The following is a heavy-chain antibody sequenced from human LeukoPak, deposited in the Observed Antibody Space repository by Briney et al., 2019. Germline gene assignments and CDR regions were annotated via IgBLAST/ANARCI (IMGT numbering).Heavy chain of an antibody. CDR1: GGSFSGYY. CDR2: INHFGRT. Sequence: SETLSLTCAVYGGSFSGYYWSWIRQPPGKGLEWIGEINHFGRTNYNPSLKSRVTISLDTSKKQFSLKLNSVTAADTAVYYCGRNDYGANSYWGQGTLVSVSS. V-gene: IGHV4-34*01. D-gene: IGHD4-23*01. CDR3: GRNDYGANSY. J-gene: IGHJ4*02.